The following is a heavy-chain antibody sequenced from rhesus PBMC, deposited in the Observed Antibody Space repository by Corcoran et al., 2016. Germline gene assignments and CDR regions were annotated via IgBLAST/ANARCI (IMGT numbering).Heavy chain of an antibody. D-gene: IGHD5-24*01. J-gene: IGHJ6*01. CDR2: IYGSSTGT. CDR3: AGTVTTYGLDS. V-gene: IGHV4S10*01. CDR1: GDSYRESFR. Sequence: QVQRQESGTGVVNLSQTLALTGAFTGDSYRESFRWSWIRQPPGKGLEWVGYIYGSSTGTNYNPSLKSRVTISKDTSKNQFSLKLSSVTAADTAVYYCAGTVTTYGLDSWGQGVVVTVSS.